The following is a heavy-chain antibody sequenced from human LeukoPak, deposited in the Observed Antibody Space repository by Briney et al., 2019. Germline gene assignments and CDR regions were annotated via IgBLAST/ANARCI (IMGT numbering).Heavy chain of an antibody. CDR3: ARVSSAARPPFTFYYMDV. D-gene: IGHD6-6*01. CDR1: GGSIRNYY. V-gene: IGHV4-4*07. CDR2: ISTSGST. J-gene: IGHJ6*03. Sequence: SETLSLTCTVSGGSIRNYYWSWIWQPAGKGLEWIGRISTSGSTNYNPSLKSRVTMSVDTSKNQFSLRLSSVTAADTAVYYCARVSSAARPPFTFYYMDVWGKGTTVTVSS.